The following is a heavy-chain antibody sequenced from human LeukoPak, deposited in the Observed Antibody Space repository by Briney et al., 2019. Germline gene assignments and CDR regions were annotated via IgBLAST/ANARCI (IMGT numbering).Heavy chain of an antibody. V-gene: IGHV3-23*01. J-gene: IGHJ3*02. D-gene: IGHD3-22*01. Sequence: GGSLRLSCAASGFTFSSYAMTWVLQAPGKGLEWISAISGSAYSTSYADSVKGRFTISRDNSKNTFYLQMNSLRAEDTAIYYCARNTSGFKLGDAFDIWGQGTMVTVSS. CDR1: GFTFSSYA. CDR3: ARNTSGFKLGDAFDI. CDR2: ISGSAYST.